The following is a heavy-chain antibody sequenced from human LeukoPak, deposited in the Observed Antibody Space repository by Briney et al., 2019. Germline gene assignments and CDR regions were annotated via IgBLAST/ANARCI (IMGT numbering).Heavy chain of an antibody. CDR2: INPNSGGT. CDR1: GYTFTGYY. CDR3: ARALFSYCSGGSCYSGMYDY. V-gene: IGHV1-2*02. D-gene: IGHD2-15*01. Sequence: ASVKVSCKASGYTFTGYYMHWVRQAPGQGLEWMGWINPNSGGTNYAQKFQGRVTMTRDTSISTAYMGLSRLRSDDTAVYYCARALFSYCSGGSCYSGMYDYWGQGTLVTVSS. J-gene: IGHJ4*02.